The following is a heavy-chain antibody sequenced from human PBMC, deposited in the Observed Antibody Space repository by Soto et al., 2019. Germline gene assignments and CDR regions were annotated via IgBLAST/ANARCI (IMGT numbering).Heavy chain of an antibody. V-gene: IGHV3-23*01. CDR2: ISGSGGST. CDR1: GFTFSSYA. Sequence: PGGSLRLSCAASGFTFSSYAMSWVRQAPGKGLEWVSAISGSGGSTYYADSVKGRFTISRDNSKNTLYLQMNSLRAEDTAVHYCAKDAYYDFWSGYYTGSDFDYWGQGTLVTVSS. D-gene: IGHD3-3*01. J-gene: IGHJ4*02. CDR3: AKDAYYDFWSGYYTGSDFDY.